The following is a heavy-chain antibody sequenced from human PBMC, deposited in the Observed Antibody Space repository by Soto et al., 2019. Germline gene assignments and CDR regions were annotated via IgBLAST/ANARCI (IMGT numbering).Heavy chain of an antibody. D-gene: IGHD3-16*02. CDR1: GGSISSYY. CDR3: AREGDAFGGVISY. CDR2: IYNSGST. J-gene: IGHJ4*02. Sequence: SETLSLTCTVSGGSISSYYWSWIRQPPGKGLKRIGYIYNSGSTNYNPSLKSRVTISVDTSKNQFSLKLSSVTAADTVVYYCAREGDAFGGVISYWGQGTLVTVSS. V-gene: IGHV4-59*01.